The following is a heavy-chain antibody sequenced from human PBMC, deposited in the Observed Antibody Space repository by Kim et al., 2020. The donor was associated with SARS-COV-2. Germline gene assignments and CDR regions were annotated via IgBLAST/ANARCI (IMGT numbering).Heavy chain of an antibody. CDR3: ADRAPDAEYFQH. V-gene: IGHV1-69*02. J-gene: IGHJ1*01. Sequence: NYAQKFQGSVTITADKSTSTAYMELSSLRSEDTAVYYCADRAPDAEYFQHWGQGTLVTVSS. D-gene: IGHD3-22*01.